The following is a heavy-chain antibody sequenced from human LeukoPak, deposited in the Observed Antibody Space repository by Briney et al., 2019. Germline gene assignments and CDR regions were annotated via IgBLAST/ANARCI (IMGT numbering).Heavy chain of an antibody. CDR2: ISAYNGNT. CDR3: ARGYYDILTGYYASPYYYYGMDV. D-gene: IGHD3-9*01. CDR1: GYTFTSYG. J-gene: IGHJ6*02. V-gene: IGHV1-18*01. Sequence: GASVKVSCKASGYTFTSYGISWVRQAPGQGLEWMGCISAYNGNTNYAQKLQGRVHMTTDTSTSTAYMELRSLRSDDTAVYYCARGYYDILTGYYASPYYYYGMDVWGQGTTVTVSS.